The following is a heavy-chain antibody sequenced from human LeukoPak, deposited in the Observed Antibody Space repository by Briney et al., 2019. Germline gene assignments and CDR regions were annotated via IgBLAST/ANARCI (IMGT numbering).Heavy chain of an antibody. Sequence: SQTLSLTCTVSGGSISSGNYYWSWIRQHPVKGLECIGYIYYSGSTYYNPSLKSRVTISVDTSKNQFSLKLTSVTAADTAVYYCARAYDSSGYYYYYYFDYWGQGTLVTVSS. J-gene: IGHJ4*02. CDR2: IYYSGST. D-gene: IGHD3-22*01. CDR1: GGSISSGNYY. CDR3: ARAYDSSGYYYYYYFDY. V-gene: IGHV4-31*03.